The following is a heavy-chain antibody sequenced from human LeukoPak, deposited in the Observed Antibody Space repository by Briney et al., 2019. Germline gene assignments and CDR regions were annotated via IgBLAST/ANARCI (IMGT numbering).Heavy chain of an antibody. CDR3: AREERYHLVFDI. CDR1: GGSISSGSYY. V-gene: IGHV4-61*02. D-gene: IGHD1-1*01. J-gene: IGHJ3*02. CDR2: IFSSGTT. Sequence: SETLSLTCTVSGGSISSGSYYWSWIRQPAGKGLEWIGRIFSSGTTNYNPSLKSRVTISVDTSKNQFSLKLSSVTAADTAVYYCAREERYHLVFDIWGQGTMVTVSS.